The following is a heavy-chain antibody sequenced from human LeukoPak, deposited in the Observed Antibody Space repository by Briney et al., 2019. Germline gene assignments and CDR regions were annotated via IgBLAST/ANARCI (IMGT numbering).Heavy chain of an antibody. CDR2: IYSSGTT. V-gene: IGHV4-59*01. CDR3: ARGGPHYGMDV. D-gene: IGHD1-14*01. Sequence: SETLSLTCTVSGGSISNSYWSWIRQPPGKGLEWIGYIYSSGTTNYNPFLKSRVTISVDKFKNQFSLRLNSVTAADTAVYYCARGGPHYGMDVWGQGTTVTVSS. CDR1: GGSISNSY. J-gene: IGHJ6*02.